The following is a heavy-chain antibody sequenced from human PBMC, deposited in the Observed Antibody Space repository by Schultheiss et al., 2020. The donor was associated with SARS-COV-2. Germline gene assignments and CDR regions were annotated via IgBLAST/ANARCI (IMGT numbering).Heavy chain of an antibody. J-gene: IGHJ4*02. Sequence: GGSLRLSCAASGFTFSSYEMNWVRQAPGKGLEWVSYISSSGSTIYYADSVKGRFTISRDNAKNSLYLQMNSLRAEDTAVYYCARDRPYYDSSGYYALWGQGTLVTVSS. CDR1: GFTFSSYE. CDR3: ARDRPYYDSSGYYAL. V-gene: IGHV3-48*03. CDR2: ISSSGSTI. D-gene: IGHD3-22*01.